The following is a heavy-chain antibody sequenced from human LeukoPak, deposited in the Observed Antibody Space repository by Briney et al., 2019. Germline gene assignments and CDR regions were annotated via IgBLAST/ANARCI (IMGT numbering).Heavy chain of an antibody. CDR2: TYYSGST. CDR1: GGSISSYY. Sequence: SETLSLTCTVSGGSISSYYWSWIRQPPGKGLEWIGCTYYSGSTNYNPSLKSRVTISVDTSKNQFSLKLSSVTAADTAVYYCARGIAARRSGYYFDYWGQGTLVTVSS. V-gene: IGHV4-59*01. D-gene: IGHD6-6*01. J-gene: IGHJ4*02. CDR3: ARGIAARRSGYYFDY.